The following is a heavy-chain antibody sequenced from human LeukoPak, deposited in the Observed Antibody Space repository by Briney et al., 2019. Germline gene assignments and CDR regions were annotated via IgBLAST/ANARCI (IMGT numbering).Heavy chain of an antibody. CDR3: AKDRAMVSSGRRFFDY. D-gene: IGHD5-18*01. J-gene: IGHJ4*02. CDR1: GFTFSSYA. Sequence: PGGSLRLSCAASGFTFSSYAMSWVRQAPGKGLEWVSAISGSGGSTYYADSVKGRFTISRDNSKNTLYLQMNSLGAEDTAVYYCAKDRAMVSSGRRFFDYWGQGTLVTVSS. CDR2: ISGSGGST. V-gene: IGHV3-23*01.